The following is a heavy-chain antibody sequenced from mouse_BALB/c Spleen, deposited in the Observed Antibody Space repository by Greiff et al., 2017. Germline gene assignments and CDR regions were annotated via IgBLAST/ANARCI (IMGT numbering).Heavy chain of an antibody. J-gene: IGHJ2*01. CDR1: GFTFSSFG. CDR2: ISSGSSTI. CDR3: ARDYYGSSSFFDD. D-gene: IGHD1-1*01. V-gene: IGHV5-17*02. Sequence: EVMLVESGGGLVQPGGSRKLSCAASGFTFSSFGMHWVRQAPEKGLEWVAYISSGSSTIYYADTVKGRFTISRDNPKNTLFLQMTSLRSEDTAMYYCARDYYGSSSFFDDWGQGTTLTVSS.